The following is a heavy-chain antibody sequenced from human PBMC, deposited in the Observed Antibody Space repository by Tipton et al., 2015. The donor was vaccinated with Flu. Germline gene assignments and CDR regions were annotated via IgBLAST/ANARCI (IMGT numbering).Heavy chain of an antibody. J-gene: IGHJ4*02. CDR1: GGSISSNRYY. Sequence: TLSLTCTVSGGSISSNRYYWGWIRQPPGKGLEWIGSIYHSGSTYYNPSLKSRVTISVDTSKNQFSLKLTSVTAADTAVYYCARVLPIVGATRGYFDYWGQGTLVTVSS. CDR3: ARVLPIVGATRGYFDY. D-gene: IGHD1-26*01. CDR2: IYHSGST. V-gene: IGHV4-39*07.